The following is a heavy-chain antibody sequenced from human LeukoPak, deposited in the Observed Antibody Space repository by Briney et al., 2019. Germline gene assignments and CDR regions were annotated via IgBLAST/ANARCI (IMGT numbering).Heavy chain of an antibody. CDR2: ISYDGSNK. J-gene: IGHJ4*02. Sequence: GGSLRLSCAASGFTFSSYAMHWVRQAPGKGLEWVAVISYDGSNKYYADSVKGRFTISRDNSKNTLYLQMNSPRAEDTAVYYCARDSAAAGTFLSGYWGQGTLVTVSS. CDR1: GFTFSSYA. CDR3: ARDSAAAGTFLSGY. V-gene: IGHV3-30-3*01. D-gene: IGHD6-13*01.